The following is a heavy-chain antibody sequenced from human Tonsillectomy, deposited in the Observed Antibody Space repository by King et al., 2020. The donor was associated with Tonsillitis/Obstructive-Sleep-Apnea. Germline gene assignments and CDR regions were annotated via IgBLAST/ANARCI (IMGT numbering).Heavy chain of an antibody. J-gene: IGHJ4*02. V-gene: IGHV5-51*01. Sequence: VQLVESGAEVKKPGESLKISCKGSGYSFTGHWIGWVRQMPGKGLEWMGIIYPSDSDTRYSPSFQGQVTISADKSLTTAYLQWSSLKASDTAIYYCVSNMSGTGWTPDGYWGQGTLVTVSS. CDR3: VSNMSGTGWTPDGY. D-gene: IGHD6-19*01. CDR2: IYPSDSDT. CDR1: GYSFTGHW.